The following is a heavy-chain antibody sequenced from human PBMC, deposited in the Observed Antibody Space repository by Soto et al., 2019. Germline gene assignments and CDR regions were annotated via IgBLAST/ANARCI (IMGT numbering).Heavy chain of an antibody. V-gene: IGHV3-21*01. D-gene: IGHD1-26*01. CDR3: ARAPQGPGGSYWVDY. CDR2: ISSSSSYI. J-gene: IGHJ4*02. CDR1: GFTFSSYS. Sequence: GSLRLSCAAYGFTFSSYSMNWVRQAPGKGLEWVSSISSSSSYIYYADSVKGRFTISRDNAKNSLYPQMNSLRAEDTAVYYCARAPQGPGGSYWVDYWGQGTLVTVSS.